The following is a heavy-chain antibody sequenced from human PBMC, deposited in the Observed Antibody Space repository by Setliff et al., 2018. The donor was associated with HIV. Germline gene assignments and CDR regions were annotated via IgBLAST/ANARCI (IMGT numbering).Heavy chain of an antibody. D-gene: IGHD5-12*01. CDR2: INTHSGYT. Sequence: EASVKVSCKASGGTFSTYAISWVRQAPGQGLEWMGWINTHSGYTNYAQNVQGRVTVTMDTSTSTAYMELRSLKSDDTAVYYCARGKTWLRFLDYWGQGTLVTVSS. V-gene: IGHV1-18*01. CDR1: GGTFSTYA. CDR3: ARGKTWLRFLDY. J-gene: IGHJ4*02.